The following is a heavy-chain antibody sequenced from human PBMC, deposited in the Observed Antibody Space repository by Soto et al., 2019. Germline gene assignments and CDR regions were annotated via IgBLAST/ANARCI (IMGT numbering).Heavy chain of an antibody. CDR2: IYYRRST. CDR3: ARQSSYGSGSYFYFQH. J-gene: IGHJ1*01. Sequence: PSETLSLTCTVSGGSISSHHWSWIRQPPGKALEWIGYIYYRRSTNYNPSLKRRVTKSVDTSKNQFSQKMSTVTAADTAVYYCARQSSYGSGSYFYFQHWGQGTMVTVS. D-gene: IGHD3-10*01. V-gene: IGHV4-59*08. CDR1: GGSISSHH.